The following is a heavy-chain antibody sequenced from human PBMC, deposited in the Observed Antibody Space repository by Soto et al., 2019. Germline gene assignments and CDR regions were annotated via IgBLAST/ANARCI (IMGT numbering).Heavy chain of an antibody. CDR3: AREVRDSSCGSCGPQDF. CDR1: GGSISSYY. V-gene: IGHV4-59*01. CDR2: IYYSGST. D-gene: IGHD2-15*01. Sequence: SETLSLTCTVSGGSISSYYWSRIRQPPGKGLEWIGYIYYSGSTNYNPSLKSRVTISVDTSKNQFSLKLSSGTATDTSFYYFAREVRDSSCGSCGPQDFLGQGTPVTVSS. J-gene: IGHJ4*03.